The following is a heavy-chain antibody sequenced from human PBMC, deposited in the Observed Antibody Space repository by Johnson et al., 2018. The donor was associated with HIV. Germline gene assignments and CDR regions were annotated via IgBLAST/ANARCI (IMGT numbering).Heavy chain of an antibody. V-gene: IGHV3-30*03. CDR2: ISYDESNK. Sequence: QMQLVESGGGVVQPGRSLRLSCAASGFTFSSYGMHWVRQAPGKGLECVAVISYDESNKYYADSVKGRFTISRDNSKNTLYLQMNSLRAEDTAVYYCARGRGLQFLEWPTGLWSAFDIWGQGTMVTVSS. J-gene: IGHJ3*02. D-gene: IGHD3-3*01. CDR3: ARGRGLQFLEWPTGLWSAFDI. CDR1: GFTFSSYG.